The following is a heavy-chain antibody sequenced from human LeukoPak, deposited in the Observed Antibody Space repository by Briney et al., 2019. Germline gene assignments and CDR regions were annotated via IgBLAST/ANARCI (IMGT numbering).Heavy chain of an antibody. Sequence: GGSLRLSCVGSGFTFSSYHMNWVRQAPGKGLEWVAVISSDGSSKYYADSVKGRFTISRDNSKNTLYLQMKSLRAEDTAVYYCAREGTTIVVALDYWGQGTLVTVSS. CDR2: ISSDGSSK. CDR1: GFTFSSYH. D-gene: IGHD3-22*01. J-gene: IGHJ4*02. V-gene: IGHV3-30-3*01. CDR3: AREGTTIVVALDY.